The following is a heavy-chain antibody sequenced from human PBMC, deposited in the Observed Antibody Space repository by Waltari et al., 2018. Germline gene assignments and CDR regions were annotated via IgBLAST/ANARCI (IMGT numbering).Heavy chain of an antibody. D-gene: IGHD3-10*01. Sequence: QVQLVQSGAEVKKPGASVKVSCKASGYTFTGYYMHWVRQAPGQGLEWMGWINPNSGGTNYAQKFQGRVTMTRDTSISTADMELSRLRSDDTAVYYCASDPGGYYYGSGPGWFDPWGQGTLVTVSS. CDR2: INPNSGGT. CDR3: ASDPGGYYYGSGPGWFDP. CDR1: GYTFTGYY. V-gene: IGHV1-2*02. J-gene: IGHJ5*02.